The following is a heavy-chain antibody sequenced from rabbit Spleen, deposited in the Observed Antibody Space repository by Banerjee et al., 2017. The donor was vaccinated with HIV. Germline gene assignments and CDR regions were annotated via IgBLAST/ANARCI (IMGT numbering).Heavy chain of an antibody. J-gene: IGHJ4*01. CDR1: GFSFSSSD. D-gene: IGHD8-1*01. CDR2: IDPVFGIT. Sequence: QEQLVESGGGLVQPGASLTLTCKVSGFSFSSSDYMNWVRQAPGKGLGWIGYIDPVFGITYYANWVNGRFSISRENAQNTVFLQMTSLTAADTATYFCARDGAGGSYFNLWGQGTLVTVS. CDR3: ARDGAGGSYFNL. V-gene: IGHV1S47*01.